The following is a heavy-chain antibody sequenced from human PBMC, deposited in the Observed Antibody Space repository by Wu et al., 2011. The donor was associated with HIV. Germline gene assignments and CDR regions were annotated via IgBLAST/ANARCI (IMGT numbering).Heavy chain of an antibody. V-gene: IGHV1-2*02. J-gene: IGHJ4*02. CDR2: INPNSGGT. CDR1: GYTFTDSY. D-gene: IGHD7-27*01. Sequence: QVQLVQSGAEVKKPGASVKVSCKASGYTFTDSYMHWVRQASGHGLEWMGWINPNSGGTNYAPKFQGRVTMTRDTSISTAYMELSRLRSDDTAVYYCARDGAHNWGYNYWGQGTSVTVS. CDR3: ARDGAHNWGYNY.